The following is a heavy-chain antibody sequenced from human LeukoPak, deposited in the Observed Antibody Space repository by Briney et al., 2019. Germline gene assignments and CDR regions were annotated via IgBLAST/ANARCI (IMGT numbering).Heavy chain of an antibody. Sequence: PSETLSLTCTVSGGSISSGDYYWSWIRQPPGKGLEWIGYIYYSGSTYYNPSLKSRVTISVDTSKNQFSLKLSSVTAADTAVFFFAKETAYDILTGYFIYYFDYWGQGTLVTVSS. CDR2: IYYSGST. D-gene: IGHD3-9*01. J-gene: IGHJ4*02. V-gene: IGHV4-30-4*01. CDR1: GGSISSGDYY. CDR3: AKETAYDILTGYFIYYFDY.